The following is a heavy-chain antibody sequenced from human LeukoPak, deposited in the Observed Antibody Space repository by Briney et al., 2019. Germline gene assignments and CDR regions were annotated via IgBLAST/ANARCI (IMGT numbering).Heavy chain of an antibody. CDR1: GYTFTNYD. Sequence: ASVKVSCKASGYTFTNYDMSWVRQAPGQGLEWMGWINLIFGAANYAQKFQGRVTMTRDESISTAYMELKSLRSEDTAVYYCARGNPMGWGRWFDPWGQGTLVTVSS. CDR2: INLIFGAA. V-gene: IGHV1-2*02. D-gene: IGHD3-16*01. CDR3: ARGNPMGWGRWFDP. J-gene: IGHJ5*02.